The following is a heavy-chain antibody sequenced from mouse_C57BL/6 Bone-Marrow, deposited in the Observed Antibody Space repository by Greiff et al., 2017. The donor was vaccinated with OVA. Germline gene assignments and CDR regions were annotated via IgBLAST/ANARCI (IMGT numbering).Heavy chain of an antibody. V-gene: IGHV7-3*01. Sequence: VQLMESGGGLVQPGGSLSLSCAASGFTFTDYYMSWVRQPPGKALEWLGFIRNKANGYTTEYSASVKGRFTISRDNSQSFLYLQMNALRAEDRATYYCARDESSGYDFDDWGQGTTLTVSS. CDR1: GFTFTDYY. CDR2: IRNKANGYTT. D-gene: IGHD3-2*02. J-gene: IGHJ2*01. CDR3: ARDESSGYDFDD.